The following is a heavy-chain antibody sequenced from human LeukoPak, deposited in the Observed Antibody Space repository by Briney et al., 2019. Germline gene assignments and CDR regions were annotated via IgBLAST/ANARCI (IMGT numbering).Heavy chain of an antibody. CDR1: GFTFSSYA. D-gene: IGHD2-21*01. J-gene: IGHJ4*02. V-gene: IGHV3-23*01. CDR2: ITKTGDNT. CDR3: AKTGIAVDH. Sequence: GGSLRLSCAASGFTFSSYAMSWVRQAPGKGLEWVSSITKTGDNTHYADSVKGRFTISRDNSKNTLYLQMNSLRAEDTAVYYCAKTGIAVDHWGQGTLVTVSS.